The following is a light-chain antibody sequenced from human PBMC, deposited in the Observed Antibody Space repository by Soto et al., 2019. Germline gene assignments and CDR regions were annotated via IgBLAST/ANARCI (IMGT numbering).Light chain of an antibody. V-gene: IGKV3-15*01. J-gene: IGKJ1*01. Sequence: EIVMTQSPATLSVSPGERATLSCRASQSVSTYLAWYQQRPGQAPRLLLYGASTRATGIPARFSGSGSGTEFTLTISSLQSEDSAVYYCQQYSDWLRPFGQGAKVEIK. CDR3: QQYSDWLRP. CDR1: QSVSTY. CDR2: GAS.